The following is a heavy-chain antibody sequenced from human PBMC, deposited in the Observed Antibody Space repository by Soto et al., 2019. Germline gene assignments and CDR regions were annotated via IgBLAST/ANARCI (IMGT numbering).Heavy chain of an antibody. D-gene: IGHD2-21*01. Sequence: GASVKVSCKASGFTFTSSAVQWVRQARGQRLGWMGWIVVGSGNTNYAQRFQERVTITRDMSTSTAYMELSSLISEDTAVYYCAADGDGYDQKVDYWGQGTLVTVSS. CDR3: AADGDGYDQKVDY. J-gene: IGHJ4*02. V-gene: IGHV1-58*01. CDR1: GFTFTSSA. CDR2: IVVGSGNT.